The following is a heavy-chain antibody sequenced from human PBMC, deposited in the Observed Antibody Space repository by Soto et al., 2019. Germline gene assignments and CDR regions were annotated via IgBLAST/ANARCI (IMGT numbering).Heavy chain of an antibody. CDR2: ISWNSGSI. CDR3: AKGRIWYYFDY. V-gene: IGHV3-9*01. J-gene: IGHJ4*02. D-gene: IGHD6-13*01. CDR1: GFTFDGHA. Sequence: EVQLVESGGGLVQPGRSLRLSCAASGFTFDGHAMHWVRQAPGKGLEWVSGISWNSGSIAYADSVKGRFTISRDNAKNSLYLQMNSLRAEDTALYYCAKGRIWYYFDYWGQGTLVTVSS.